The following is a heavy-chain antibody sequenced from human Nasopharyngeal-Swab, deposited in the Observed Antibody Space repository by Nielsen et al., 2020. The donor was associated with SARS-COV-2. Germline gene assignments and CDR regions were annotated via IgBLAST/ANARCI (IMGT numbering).Heavy chain of an antibody. D-gene: IGHD2-21*02. J-gene: IGHJ3*02. CDR2: IYPGDSDT. CDR1: GYSFTSYW. Sequence: GGSLRLSCKGSGYSFTSYWISWVRQMPGKGLEWMGIIYPGDSDTRYSPSFQGQVTISVDKSISTAYLKWSSLKASDTAMYHCARPAEDCGGDCFAFDIWGQGSMVTVSS. CDR3: ARPAEDCGGDCFAFDI. V-gene: IGHV5-51*01.